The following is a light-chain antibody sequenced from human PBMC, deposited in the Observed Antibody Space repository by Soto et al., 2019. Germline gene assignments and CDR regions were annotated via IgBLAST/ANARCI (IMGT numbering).Light chain of an antibody. CDR1: QSISSNY. CDR3: QQYGNSPPYT. J-gene: IGKJ2*01. CDR2: GAS. V-gene: IGKV3-20*01. Sequence: VLTLSPGTLSLSPGERATISCRASQSISSNYLAWYQHKPGQAPRLLIYGASSRATGIPHRFSGSGSGTDFTLTISRLEPEDCGVFYCQQYGNSPPYTFGQGTRLEIK.